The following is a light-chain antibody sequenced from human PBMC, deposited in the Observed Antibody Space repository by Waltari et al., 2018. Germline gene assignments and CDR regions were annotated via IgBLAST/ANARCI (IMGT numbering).Light chain of an antibody. Sequence: FALSQPPSVSVSPGQTASITCSAANLGDKFASWYPQNPGQSPLLVIYQDNKRPSGIPERFSGSNSGNTATLTISGPQAVDEADYYCQAWDSSTYVVFGGGTKLTVL. J-gene: IGLJ2*01. CDR2: QDN. CDR3: QAWDSSTYVV. CDR1: NLGDKF. V-gene: IGLV3-1*01.